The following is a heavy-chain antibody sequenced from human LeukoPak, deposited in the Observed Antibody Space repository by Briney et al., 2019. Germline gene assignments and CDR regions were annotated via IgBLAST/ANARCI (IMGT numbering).Heavy chain of an antibody. V-gene: IGHV4-59*01. D-gene: IGHD6-13*01. CDR1: GGSISSYY. Sequence: PSETLSLTCTVSGGSISSYYWSWLRQPPGKGLEWIGYIYYSGSTNHNPSLKSRVTISVDTSKNQFSLKLSSVTAADTAVCYCARASSWPNFDYWGQGTLVTVSS. CDR3: ARASSWPNFDY. J-gene: IGHJ4*02. CDR2: IYYSGST.